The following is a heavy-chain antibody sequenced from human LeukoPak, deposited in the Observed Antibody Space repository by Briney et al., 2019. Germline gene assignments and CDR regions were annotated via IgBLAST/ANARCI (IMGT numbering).Heavy chain of an antibody. CDR3: ATLGKTPSYYFDY. D-gene: IGHD3-10*01. J-gene: IGHJ4*02. V-gene: IGHV1-24*01. CDR2: FDPEDGET. CDR1: GYTLTELS. Sequence: ASVKVSCKVSGYTLTELSMHWVRQAPGKGLEWMGGFDPEDGETIYAQKFQGRVTMTQDTSTDTAYMELSSLRSEDTAVYYCATLGKTPSYYFDYWGQGTLVTVSS.